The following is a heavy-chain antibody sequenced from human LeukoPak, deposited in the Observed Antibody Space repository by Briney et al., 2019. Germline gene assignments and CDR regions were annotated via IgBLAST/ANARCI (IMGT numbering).Heavy chain of an antibody. J-gene: IGHJ4*02. Sequence: GGSLRLSRAAPGFTFSSYAMSWVRQAPGKGLGWGSAISGSGGSTYYADSVKGRFTISRDNSKNTLYLQMNSLRAEDTAVYYCAKVPSFIAVAETFDYWGQGTLVTVSS. CDR2: ISGSGGST. D-gene: IGHD6-19*01. V-gene: IGHV3-23*01. CDR3: AKVPSFIAVAETFDY. CDR1: GFTFSSYA.